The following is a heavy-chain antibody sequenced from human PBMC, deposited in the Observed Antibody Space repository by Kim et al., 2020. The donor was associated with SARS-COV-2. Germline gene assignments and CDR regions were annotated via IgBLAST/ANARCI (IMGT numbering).Heavy chain of an antibody. CDR2: ISHRSSHI. D-gene: IGHD2-2*02. J-gene: IGHJ4*01. CDR1: GFTFSNFG. V-gene: IGHV3-21*04. Sequence: GGSLRLSCAASGFTFSNFGMSWVRQAPGKGLEWVASISHRSSHISYADSVRGRFTVTRDNVKNILSLEINSLGAEDTAIYFCARSIPFDFFDY. CDR3: ARSIPFDFFDY.